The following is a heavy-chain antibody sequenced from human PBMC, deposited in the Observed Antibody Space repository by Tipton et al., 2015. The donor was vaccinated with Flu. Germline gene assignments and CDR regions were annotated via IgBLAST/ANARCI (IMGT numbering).Heavy chain of an antibody. D-gene: IGHD3-10*01. J-gene: IGHJ4*02. CDR2: ISHSGST. Sequence: TLSLTCTVSGDSISSGYYWGWIRQPPGKGLEWIGSISHSGSTYYNPSLKSRVTISLDTSKNQLSLKLSSVTAADTAVYYCARRTYYYGSGEQDYWGQGTLVTVSS. CDR1: GDSISSGYY. V-gene: IGHV4-38-2*02. CDR3: ARRTYYYGSGEQDY.